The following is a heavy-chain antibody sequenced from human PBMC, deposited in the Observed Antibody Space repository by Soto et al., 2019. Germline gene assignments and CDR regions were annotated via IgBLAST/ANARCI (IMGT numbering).Heavy chain of an antibody. D-gene: IGHD3-10*01. Sequence: EVQLVQSGAEVKKPGESLKISCKTYGYRFPIYWIAWVRQKPGKGLEWMGVIYPDDSDTRYSPSFEGQVTISADKSNGTAYLQWSSLKASDTAMYYCARPEGRYFYDARGYYPHWGQGTLVTVSS. CDR2: IYPDDSDT. J-gene: IGHJ4*02. CDR3: ARPEGRYFYDARGYYPH. V-gene: IGHV5-51*01. CDR1: GYRFPIYW.